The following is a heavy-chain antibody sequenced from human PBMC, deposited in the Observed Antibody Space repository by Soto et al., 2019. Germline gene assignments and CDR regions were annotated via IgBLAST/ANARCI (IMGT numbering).Heavy chain of an antibody. D-gene: IGHD6-19*01. CDR3: ARLGGCYQALDS. Sequence: PSDTLSLTCTVSDGSISPYYWSWIRQPPGKGLEWIGYIYYAGTTTYNPSLKSRVSISVDTSKNEVSLKLTSVTAADTAVYYCARLGGCYQALDSWGQGTVVTVSS. V-gene: IGHV4-59*08. J-gene: IGHJ4*02. CDR2: IYYAGTT. CDR1: DGSISPYY.